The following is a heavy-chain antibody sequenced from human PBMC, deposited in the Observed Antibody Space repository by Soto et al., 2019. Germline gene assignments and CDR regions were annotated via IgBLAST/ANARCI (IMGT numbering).Heavy chain of an antibody. D-gene: IGHD2-2*01. J-gene: IGHJ6*02. CDR3: TRGHCSSTSCYGGDYYYAMDV. V-gene: IGHV3-74*01. Sequence: AGGSLRLSCAASGFTFSTYWMHWVRQSPGKGLVWVSRINRDGSSTDYADSVKGRFTISRDNAKNTLNLQMNSLRAEDTAVYYCTRGHCSSTSCYGGDYYYAMDVWGQGTTVTVSS. CDR1: GFTFSTYW. CDR2: INRDGSST.